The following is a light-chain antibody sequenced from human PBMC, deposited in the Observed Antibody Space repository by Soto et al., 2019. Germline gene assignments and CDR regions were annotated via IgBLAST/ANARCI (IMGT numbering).Light chain of an antibody. CDR3: QQSDSTPLT. Sequence: DIQMTQSPSSLSASVGDRVTITCRTSQSITNYLSWYQQKPGQAPKLLIYAASTLQSGVPSRFSGSGSGTDFTLTISSLQPEDFATYYCQQSDSTPLTFGGGTKVEI. CDR2: AAS. CDR1: QSITNY. J-gene: IGKJ4*01. V-gene: IGKV1-39*01.